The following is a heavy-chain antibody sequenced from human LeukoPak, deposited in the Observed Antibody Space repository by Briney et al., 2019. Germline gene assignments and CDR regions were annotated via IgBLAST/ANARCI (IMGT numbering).Heavy chain of an antibody. V-gene: IGHV3-23*01. Sequence: GGSLRLSCAASGFRFSSYAMSWVRQAPGKGLEWVSAISGNGVSTYYADSVKGRFTVSRDNSKNTLYLQMSSLRAEDTAVYYCAKDERNWNYNLASQTYDWGQGTLVTVSS. CDR1: GFRFSSYA. CDR2: ISGNGVST. CDR3: AKDERNWNYNLASQTYD. J-gene: IGHJ4*02. D-gene: IGHD1-7*01.